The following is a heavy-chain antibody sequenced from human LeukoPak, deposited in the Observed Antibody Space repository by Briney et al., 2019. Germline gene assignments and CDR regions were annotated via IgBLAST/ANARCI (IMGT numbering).Heavy chain of an antibody. CDR3: ARALDSSGPFDY. Sequence: RPSETLSLTCTVSGGSISSSSYYWGWIRQPPGKGLEWIGSIYYSGSTYYNPSLKSRVTISVDTSKGQFSLKLSSVTAADTAVYYCARALDSSGPFDYWGQGTLVTVSS. CDR2: IYYSGST. CDR1: GGSISSSSYY. J-gene: IGHJ4*02. D-gene: IGHD3-22*01. V-gene: IGHV4-39*07.